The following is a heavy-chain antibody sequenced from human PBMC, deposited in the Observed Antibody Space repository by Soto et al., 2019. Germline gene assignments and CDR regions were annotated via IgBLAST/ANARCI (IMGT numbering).Heavy chain of an antibody. CDR2: LSKDGSKK. CDR3: AKNHERVIVINHLFDP. J-gene: IGHJ5*02. D-gene: IGHD3-16*01. CDR1: GFTFSDYG. V-gene: IGHV3-30*18. Sequence: QVQLVESGGGVVQPGRSLRLSCVGSGFTFSDYGMHWVRQAPGKGLEWVAFLSKDGSKKLYADSVKGRFTISRDISKKTSLLQMNRLSGEDAAVDCCAKNHERVIVINHLFDPGGQGTLAPVS.